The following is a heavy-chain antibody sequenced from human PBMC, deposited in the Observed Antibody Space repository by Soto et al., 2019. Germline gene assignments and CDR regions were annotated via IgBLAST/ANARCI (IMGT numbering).Heavy chain of an antibody. CDR1: GASITYGAYS. V-gene: IGHV4-30-2*01. CDR2: INHLETT. Sequence: PSETLSLTCTVSGASITYGAYSWSWIRQTPGTGLEWIGYINHLETTFYNPSFESRLTLSIDRTKNQFSLNLKTMSAADRAVYFCARGGGFDSFDYWGQGILVTVSS. CDR3: ARGGGFDSFDY. D-gene: IGHD3-10*01. J-gene: IGHJ4*02.